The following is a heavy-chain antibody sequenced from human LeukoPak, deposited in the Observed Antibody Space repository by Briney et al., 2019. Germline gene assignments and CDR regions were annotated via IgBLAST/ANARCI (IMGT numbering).Heavy chain of an antibody. J-gene: IGHJ6*03. Sequence: GGSLRLSFAALGLTLSGYGMTWFGQAPGRGRGGVATIKQDGREKYYVDSVKGRFTISRDNAKNSLYLQMNSLRAEDTAVYYCARDRELPFYYYYMDVWGKGTTVTVSS. CDR1: GLTLSGYG. CDR2: IKQDGREK. D-gene: IGHD1-7*01. CDR3: ARDRELPFYYYYMDV. V-gene: IGHV3-7*01.